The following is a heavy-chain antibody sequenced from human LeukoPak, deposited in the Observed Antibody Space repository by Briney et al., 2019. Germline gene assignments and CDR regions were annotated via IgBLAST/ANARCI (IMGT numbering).Heavy chain of an antibody. CDR2: INPSGGST. CDR3: ARGRDYGSHFDF. V-gene: IGHV1-46*01. J-gene: IGHJ4*02. CDR1: GYTFTSSY. Sequence: APVKVSCKASGYTFTSSYMYWVRQAPGQGLECMGIINPSGGSTSYAQNFHGRLTMTRDTSTSTVYMELSSLRSEDTAMYYCARGRDYGSHFDFWGQGTLVTVSS. D-gene: IGHD3-10*01.